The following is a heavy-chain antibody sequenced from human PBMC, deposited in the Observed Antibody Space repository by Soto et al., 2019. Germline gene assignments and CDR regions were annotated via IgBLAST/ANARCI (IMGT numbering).Heavy chain of an antibody. CDR1: GFTFSTYG. D-gene: IGHD1-26*01. J-gene: IGHJ4*02. CDR3: ARGRYSKSLGLYIDV. CDR2: IWPDGRND. Sequence: QVQLVESGGGVVQPGKALRLSCAASGFTFSTYGMHWVRQAPGKGLEWVAMIWPDGRNDYYGDSVKGRFSVSRDNSKNTLSLQMSGLRAEDTALYYCARGRYSKSLGLYIDVWGQGTLVTVSS. V-gene: IGHV3-33*01.